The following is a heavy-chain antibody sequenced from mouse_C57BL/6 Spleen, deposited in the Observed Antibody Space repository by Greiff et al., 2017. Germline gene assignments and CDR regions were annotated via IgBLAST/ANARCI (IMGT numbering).Heavy chain of an antibody. CDR1: GYTFTSYW. CDR3: AVITTEDYAMDY. CDR2: IHPNSGST. Sequence: QVQLQQPGAELVKPGASVKLSCKASGYTFTSYWMHWVKQRPGQGLEWIGMIHPNSGSTNYNEKFKSKATLTVDKSSSTAYMQLSSLTSEDSAVYYCAVITTEDYAMDYWGQGTSVTVSS. V-gene: IGHV1-64*01. D-gene: IGHD1-1*01. J-gene: IGHJ4*01.